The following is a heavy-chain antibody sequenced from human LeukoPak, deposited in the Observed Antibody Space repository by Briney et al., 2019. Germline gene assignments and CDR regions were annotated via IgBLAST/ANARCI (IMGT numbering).Heavy chain of an antibody. CDR3: ARDRVFGIDPKNYYYYMDV. CDR2: IKQDGSEK. CDR1: GFTFSNYW. J-gene: IGHJ6*03. Sequence: TGGSLRLSCAASGFTFSNYWMNWVRQAPGKGLEWVANIKQDGSEKYYVDSVKGRFTISRDNAKNSLYLHMNSLRVEDTAVYYCARDRVFGIDPKNYYYYMDVWGRGTTVTVSS. D-gene: IGHD3-3*01. V-gene: IGHV3-7*01.